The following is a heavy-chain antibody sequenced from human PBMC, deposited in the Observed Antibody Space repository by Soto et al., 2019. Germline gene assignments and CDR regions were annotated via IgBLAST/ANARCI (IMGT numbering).Heavy chain of an antibody. CDR1: GFTFSSYA. CDR3: AKKVNSGSGSQFFDY. D-gene: IGHD3-10*01. V-gene: IGHV3-23*01. Sequence: SGGSLRLSCVVSGFTFSSYAMSWVRQAPGKGLEWVSGFSTSGDGGDRIYAESVKGRFTISRDNSKNTLFLQMNSLRAEDTAIYYCAKKVNSGSGSQFFDYWGQGTLVTVSS. J-gene: IGHJ4*02. CDR2: TSGDGGDR.